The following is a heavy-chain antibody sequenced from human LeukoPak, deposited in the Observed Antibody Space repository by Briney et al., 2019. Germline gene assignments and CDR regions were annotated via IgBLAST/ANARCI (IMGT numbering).Heavy chain of an antibody. CDR3: AELGITMIGGV. CDR1: GFTFCSYE. V-gene: IGHV3-48*03. CDR2: ISSSGITI. D-gene: IGHD3-10*02. J-gene: IGHJ6*04. Sequence: GGSLRLSCAASGFTFCSYEMNWVRQAPGKGLEWVSYISSSGITIYYADSVKGRFTISRDNAKNSLYLQMNSLRAEDTAVYYCAELGITMIGGVWGKGTTVTISS.